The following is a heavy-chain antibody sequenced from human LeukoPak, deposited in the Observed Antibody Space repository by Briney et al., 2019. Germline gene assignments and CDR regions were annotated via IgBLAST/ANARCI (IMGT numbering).Heavy chain of an antibody. D-gene: IGHD3-10*01. CDR2: VFHSGST. V-gene: IGHV4-38-2*02. CDR3: ARDTAPYYYGSGSSFDY. J-gene: IGHJ4*02. Sequence: PSKTLSLTCTVSGYSISSGYYWGWIRQSAGKGLEWIGSVFHSGSTYYNPSLKSRVTISVDTSKNQFSLRLTSVTAADTAVYSCARDTAPYYYGSGSSFDYWGQGTLVTVSS. CDR1: GYSISSGYY.